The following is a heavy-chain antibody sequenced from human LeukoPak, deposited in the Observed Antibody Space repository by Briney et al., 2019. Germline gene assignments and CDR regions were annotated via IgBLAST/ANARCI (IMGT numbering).Heavy chain of an antibody. V-gene: IGHV4-38-2*01. CDR3: ASPGPLLGYCSSTSCPPFDY. Sequence: SETLSLTCDVSGYSISSGYYWGWIRQPPGKELVYIGSIYRSGNTYYNPSLKSRVTISVDTSKNQFSLKLSSVTAADTAVYYCASPGPLLGYCSSTSCPPFDYWGQGTLVTVSS. J-gene: IGHJ4*02. D-gene: IGHD2-2*01. CDR1: GYSISSGYY. CDR2: IYRSGNT.